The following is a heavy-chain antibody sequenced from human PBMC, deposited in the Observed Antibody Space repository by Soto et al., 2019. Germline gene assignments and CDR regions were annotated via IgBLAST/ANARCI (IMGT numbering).Heavy chain of an antibody. J-gene: IGHJ5*02. D-gene: IGHD3-10*01. CDR2: INTYNGNT. V-gene: IGHV1-18*01. Sequence: ASVKGSCKSSGYTFTNYGISWVRQAPGQGLEWMGWINTYNGNTNHAQKLQGRVTMTTDTSTSTAYMELRSLRSDDTAVYYCARGVGSGTYYNQYNWFDPWGQGTLVTVSS. CDR3: ARGVGSGTYYNQYNWFDP. CDR1: GYTFTNYG.